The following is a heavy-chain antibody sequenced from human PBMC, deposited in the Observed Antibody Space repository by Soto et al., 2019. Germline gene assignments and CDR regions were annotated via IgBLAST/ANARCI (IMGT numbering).Heavy chain of an antibody. CDR1: GFTFSNYG. D-gene: IGHD2-21*01. CDR2: ISGSGGRT. J-gene: IGHJ4*02. CDR3: AKEMIASTLADFFDY. V-gene: IGHV3-23*01. Sequence: EVQLLESGGGLIQPGGSLRLSCEASGFTFSNYGMTWVRLAPGKGLEWVSTISGSGGRTFYADSVKGRFTISRDNSKNTLYLQMNSLRAEDTAVYYCAKEMIASTLADFFDYWGQGTLVTVSS.